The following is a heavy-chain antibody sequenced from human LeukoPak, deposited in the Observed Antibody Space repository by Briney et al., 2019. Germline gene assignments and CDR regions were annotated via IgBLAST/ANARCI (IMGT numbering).Heavy chain of an antibody. D-gene: IGHD2-2*01. CDR2: ISGSGGST. Sequence: GGSLRLSCAASGFTFSSYAMSWVRQAPGKGLEWVSAISGSGGSTYYADSVKGRFTISRDNSKNTLYLQMNSLRAEDTAVYCCAKDIVVVPAAHPGAFDIWGQGTMVTVSS. CDR1: GFTFSSYA. J-gene: IGHJ3*02. CDR3: AKDIVVVPAAHPGAFDI. V-gene: IGHV3-23*01.